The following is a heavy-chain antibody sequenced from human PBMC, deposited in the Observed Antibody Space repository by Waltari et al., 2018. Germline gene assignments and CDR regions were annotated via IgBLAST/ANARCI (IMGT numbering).Heavy chain of an antibody. CDR3: ARDDLIAAWDGAFDI. V-gene: IGHV4-38-2*02. CDR1: GYSISSGYY. Sequence: QVQLQESGPGLVKPSETRSLTCAVSGYSISSGYYWGWIRQPPGKGLEWIGSIYHSGSTYYNPSLKSRVTISVDTSKNQFSLKLSSVTAADTAVYYCARDDLIAAWDGAFDIWGQGTMVTVSS. D-gene: IGHD6-25*01. J-gene: IGHJ3*02. CDR2: IYHSGST.